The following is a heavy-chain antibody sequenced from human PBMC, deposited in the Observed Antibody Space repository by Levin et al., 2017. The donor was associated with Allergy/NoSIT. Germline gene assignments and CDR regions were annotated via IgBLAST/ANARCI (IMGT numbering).Heavy chain of an antibody. D-gene: IGHD6-13*01. V-gene: IGHV1-18*01. CDR2: ISAYNGNT. CDR3: ARVRSSSWYPGWFDP. Sequence: ASVKVSCKASGYTFTSYGISWVRQAPGQGLEWMGWISAYNGNTNYAQKLQGRVTMTTDTSTSTAYMELRSLRSDDTAVYYCARVRSSSWYPGWFDPWGQGTLVTVSS. J-gene: IGHJ5*02. CDR1: GYTFTSYG.